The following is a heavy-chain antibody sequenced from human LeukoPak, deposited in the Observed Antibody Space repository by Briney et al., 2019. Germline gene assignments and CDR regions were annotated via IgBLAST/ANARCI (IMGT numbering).Heavy chain of an antibody. D-gene: IGHD2-15*01. CDR1: GGSISSSSYY. V-gene: IGHV4-39*07. J-gene: IGHJ4*02. Sequence: SETLSLTCTVSGGSISSSSYYWGWIRQPPGKGLEWIGSIYYSGSTYYNPSLKSRVTISVDTSKNQFSLKLSSVTAADTAVYYCARGLDCFDYWGQGTLVTVSS. CDR2: IYYSGST. CDR3: ARGLDCFDY.